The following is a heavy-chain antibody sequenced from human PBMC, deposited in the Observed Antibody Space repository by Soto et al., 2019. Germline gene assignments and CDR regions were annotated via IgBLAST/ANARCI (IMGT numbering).Heavy chain of an antibody. CDR2: FDPEDGET. CDR1: GYTLTELS. D-gene: IGHD3-10*01. CDR3: ATGAAGLFGSRNWFDP. V-gene: IGHV1-24*01. J-gene: IGHJ5*02. Sequence: QVQLVQSGAEVEKPGASVKVSCKVSGYTLTELSMHWVRQAPGKGLEWMGGFDPEDGETIYAQKFQGRVTMTEDTSTDTAYMELSSLRSEDTAVYYCATGAAGLFGSRNWFDPWGQGTLVTVSS.